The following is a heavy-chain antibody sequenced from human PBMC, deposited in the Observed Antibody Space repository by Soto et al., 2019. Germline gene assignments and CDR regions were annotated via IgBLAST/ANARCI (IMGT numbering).Heavy chain of an antibody. D-gene: IGHD3-3*02. CDR2: MDYSGST. J-gene: IGHJ5*02. CDR3: ASPKIAFYNWFDP. V-gene: IGHV4-39*01. CDR1: GGSFSPNY. Sequence: PSEALSLTCTVSGGSFSPNYWAWIRQPPGKGLEWIGSMDYSGSTYYNPSLKSRVTISVDTSKNQFSLKLSSVTAADTAVYYCASPKIAFYNWFDPWGQGTLVTVSS.